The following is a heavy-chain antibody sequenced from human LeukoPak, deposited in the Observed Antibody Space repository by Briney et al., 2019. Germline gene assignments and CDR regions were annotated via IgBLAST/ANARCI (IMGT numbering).Heavy chain of an antibody. CDR1: GFIFSDYS. D-gene: IGHD3-22*01. V-gene: IGHV3-48*04. CDR2: IGISSGNT. Sequence: GGSLRLSCAASGFIFSDYSMNWVRQAPGKGLEWISYIGISSGNTKYADSVKGRFTISGDSAKNSLYLQMNSLQVEDTAVYYCARDYNYAFDNWGQGTLVTVSS. CDR3: ARDYNYAFDN. J-gene: IGHJ4*02.